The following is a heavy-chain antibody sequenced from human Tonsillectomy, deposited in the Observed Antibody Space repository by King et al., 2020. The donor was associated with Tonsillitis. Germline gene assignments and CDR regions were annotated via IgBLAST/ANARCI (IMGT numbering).Heavy chain of an antibody. CDR2: ISYDGSNK. V-gene: IGHV3-30*18. CDR1: GFTFSSYG. D-gene: IGHD6-19*01. J-gene: IGHJ4*02. CDR3: AKIGGGWYVGFDY. Sequence: VQLVESGGGVVQPGRSLRLSCAASGFTFSSYGMHWVRQAPGKGLEWVAVISYDGSNKNYADSVKGRFTISRDNSKNTLYLQMNSLRAEDTAVYYCAKIGGGWYVGFDYWGQGTLVTVSS.